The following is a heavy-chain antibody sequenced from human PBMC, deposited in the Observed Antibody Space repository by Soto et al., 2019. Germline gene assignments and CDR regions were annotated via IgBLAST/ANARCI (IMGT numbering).Heavy chain of an antibody. D-gene: IGHD3-10*01. CDR2: ISWDGGST. CDR3: AKDIGSGNNWFDP. V-gene: IGHV3-43*01. J-gene: IGHJ5*02. CDR1: GFIFSSYW. Sequence: GGSLRLSCAASGFIFSSYWMHWVRQAPGKGLEWVSLISWDGGSTYYADSVKGRFTISRDNSKNSLYLQMNSLRTEDTALYYCAKDIGSGNNWFDPWGQGTLVTVSS.